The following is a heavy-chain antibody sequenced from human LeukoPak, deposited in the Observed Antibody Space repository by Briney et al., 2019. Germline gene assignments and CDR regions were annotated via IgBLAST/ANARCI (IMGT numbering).Heavy chain of an antibody. Sequence: SGTLSLTCTVSGGSISSYYWSWIRQPPGKGLEWIGEINHSGSTNYNPSLKSRVTISVDTSKNQFSLKLSSVTAADTAVYYCARSRVGAIDYWGQGTLVTVSS. D-gene: IGHD1-26*01. J-gene: IGHJ4*02. V-gene: IGHV4-34*01. CDR2: INHSGST. CDR3: ARSRVGAIDY. CDR1: GGSISSYY.